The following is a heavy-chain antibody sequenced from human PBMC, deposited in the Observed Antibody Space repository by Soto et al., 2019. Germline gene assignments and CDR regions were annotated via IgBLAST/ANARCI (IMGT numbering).Heavy chain of an antibody. V-gene: IGHV4-39*07. Sequence: SETLSLTCSVSGDSISNSRFYWAWIRQPPGEGLEWIGSIYHTGNAYYNPSLKSRVTIFVDTSKNQFSLKLSSVTAADTAVYYCARSMVRGVIMYYYYGMDVWGQGTTVTVSS. D-gene: IGHD3-10*01. CDR2: IYHTGNA. J-gene: IGHJ6*02. CDR1: GDSISNSRFY. CDR3: ARSMVRGVIMYYYYGMDV.